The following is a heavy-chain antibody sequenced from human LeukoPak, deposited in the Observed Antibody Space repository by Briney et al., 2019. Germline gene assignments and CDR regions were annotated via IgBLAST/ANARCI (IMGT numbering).Heavy chain of an antibody. CDR2: VYSSGNT. V-gene: IGHV4-59*01. Sequence: SETLSLTCSFSGDSISTYYWSWIRQSPGKGLEWIGHVYSSGNTDYNSSLKSRVTISVDTSKSQFSLRLSSVTATDTAVYYCARLRWQLVGPYFDYWGQGILVTVSS. CDR1: GDSISTYY. D-gene: IGHD1-26*01. J-gene: IGHJ4*02. CDR3: ARLRWQLVGPYFDY.